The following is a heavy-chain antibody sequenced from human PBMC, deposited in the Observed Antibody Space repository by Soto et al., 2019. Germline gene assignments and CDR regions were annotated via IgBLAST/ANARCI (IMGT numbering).Heavy chain of an antibody. D-gene: IGHD6-13*01. CDR1: GGSISSSSYY. CDR2: IYYSGST. CDR3: ATYEGIEAAGVLDY. J-gene: IGHJ4*02. Sequence: QLQLQESGPGLVKPSETLSLTCTVSGGSISSSSYYWGWIRQPPGKGLEWIGSIYYSGSTYYNPSLKRRVTMSVETSKNQFSLKLSSVTAADTAVYYCATYEGIEAAGVLDYWGQGTLVTVSS. V-gene: IGHV4-39*01.